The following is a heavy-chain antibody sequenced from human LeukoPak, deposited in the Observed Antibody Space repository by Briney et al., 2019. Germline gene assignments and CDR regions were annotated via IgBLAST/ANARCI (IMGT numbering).Heavy chain of an antibody. J-gene: IGHJ3*02. CDR2: INPNSGGT. D-gene: IGHD4-23*01. Sequence: ASVQVSCKASGYTFTGYYMHWVRQAPGQGLEWMGWINPNSGGTNYAQKFQGRVTMTRDTSISTAYMELSRLRSDDTAVYYCARDYGGNPGAFDIWGQGTMVTVSS. V-gene: IGHV1-2*02. CDR1: GYTFTGYY. CDR3: ARDYGGNPGAFDI.